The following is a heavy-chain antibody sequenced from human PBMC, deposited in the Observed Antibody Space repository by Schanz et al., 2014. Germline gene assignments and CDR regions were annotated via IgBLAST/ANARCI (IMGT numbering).Heavy chain of an antibody. V-gene: IGHV1-18*01. CDR3: AREATIITGGAFDV. Sequence: QGQLVQSGAEVKKPGASVKVSCKASGYTFTSYGITWVRQAPGQGPEWMGGISAFDDKTDYAQNFQGRLIMTTDTSTTTVYMELRGLRSDDTAVYYCAREATIITGGAFDVWGQGTMVTVSS. CDR2: ISAFDDKT. J-gene: IGHJ3*01. D-gene: IGHD5-12*01. CDR1: GYTFTSYG.